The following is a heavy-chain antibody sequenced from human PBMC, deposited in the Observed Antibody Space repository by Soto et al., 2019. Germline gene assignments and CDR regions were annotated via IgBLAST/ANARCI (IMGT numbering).Heavy chain of an antibody. V-gene: IGHV3-64D*06. CDR1: GFTFSSYA. D-gene: IGHD2-15*01. Sequence: VGSLRLSCSASGFTFSSYAMHWVRQAPGKGLEYVSAISSNGGSTYYADSVKGRFTISRDNSKNTLYLQMSSLRAEDTAVYYCVKAIRQGGGPPGGYYYGMDVWGQGTTVTVSS. CDR3: VKAIRQGGGPPGGYYYGMDV. CDR2: ISSNGGST. J-gene: IGHJ6*02.